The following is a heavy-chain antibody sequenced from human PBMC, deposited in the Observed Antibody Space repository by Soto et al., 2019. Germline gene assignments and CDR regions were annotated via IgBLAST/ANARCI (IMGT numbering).Heavy chain of an antibody. V-gene: IGHV3-21*06. Sequence: EVQLVESGGGLVKPGGSLRLSCEASGFSFSRHSMNWVRQAPGKGLEWVSSIGNDPSYLYYAGSVKGRFTISRDNAKNALYLQMNSLRVEDTAVYYCARDQGVLRCGYSEYWGQGTPVTVSS. D-gene: IGHD5-12*01. J-gene: IGHJ4*02. CDR3: ARDQGVLRCGYSEY. CDR2: IGNDPSYL. CDR1: GFSFSRHS.